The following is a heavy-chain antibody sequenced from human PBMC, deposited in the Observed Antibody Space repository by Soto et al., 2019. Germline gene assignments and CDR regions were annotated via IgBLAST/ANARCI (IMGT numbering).Heavy chain of an antibody. J-gene: IGHJ6*02. CDR3: ARDSRKLINCSGGSCPPRGMDV. Sequence: SETLSLTCAVSGGSISSSNWWSWVRQPPGKGLEWIGEIYHSGSTNYNPSLKSRVTISVDKSKNQFSLKLSSVTAADTAVYYCARDSRKLINCSGGSCPPRGMDVWGQGTTVTVSS. D-gene: IGHD2-15*01. V-gene: IGHV4-4*02. CDR2: IYHSGST. CDR1: GGSISSSNW.